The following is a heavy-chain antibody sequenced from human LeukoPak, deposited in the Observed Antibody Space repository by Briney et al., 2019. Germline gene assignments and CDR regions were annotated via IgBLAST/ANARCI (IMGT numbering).Heavy chain of an antibody. CDR2: TNPNSGVT. CDR3: VRGVATIDRRAFDI. Sequence: ASVKVSCKASGYTFSSYDINWVRQASGQGLEWMGWTNPNSGVTGYAQKFEGRVTMTRATSISTAYMELSSLRSDDTAVYYCVRGVATIDRRAFDIWGQGTMVTVSS. D-gene: IGHD5-12*01. CDR1: GYTFSSYD. V-gene: IGHV1-8*01. J-gene: IGHJ3*02.